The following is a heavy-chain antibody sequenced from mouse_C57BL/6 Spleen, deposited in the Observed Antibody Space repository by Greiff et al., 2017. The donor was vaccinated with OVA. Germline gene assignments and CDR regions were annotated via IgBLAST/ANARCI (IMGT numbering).Heavy chain of an antibody. CDR3: ARIGYYSNYGFAY. Sequence: EVKLVESGPELVKPGASVKIPCKASGYTFTDYNMDWVKQSHGKSLEWIGDINPNNGGTIYNQKFKGKATLTVDKSSSTAYMELRSLTSEDTAVYYCARIGYYSNYGFAYWGQGTLVTVSA. CDR2: INPNNGGT. J-gene: IGHJ3*01. D-gene: IGHD2-5*01. CDR1: GYTFTDYN. V-gene: IGHV1-18*01.